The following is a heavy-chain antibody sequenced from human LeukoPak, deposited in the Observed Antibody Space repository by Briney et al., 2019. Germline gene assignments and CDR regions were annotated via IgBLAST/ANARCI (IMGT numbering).Heavy chain of an antibody. CDR2: ITSGGNT. J-gene: IGHJ6*02. Sequence: PGGSLRLSCAASGFTFSSYAMSWVRQAPGKGLEWVSTITSGGNTDYADSAKGRFAISRDNSENTLYLQMNSLRAEDTAVYYCAKGVLRSGIYYYGMDVWGQGTTVTVSS. CDR3: AKGVLRSGIYYYGMDV. V-gene: IGHV3-23*01. CDR1: GFTFSSYA. D-gene: IGHD3-10*01.